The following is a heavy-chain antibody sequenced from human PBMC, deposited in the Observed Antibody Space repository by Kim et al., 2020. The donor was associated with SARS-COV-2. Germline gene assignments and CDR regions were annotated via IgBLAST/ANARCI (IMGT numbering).Heavy chain of an antibody. CDR3: ARGFVFGGWSDP. J-gene: IGHJ5*02. D-gene: IGHD2-15*01. V-gene: IGHV4-39*07. Sequence: YYHPSLRSRFTISVDTATNQFSRKLWSVNAADTAVYYCARGFVFGGWSDPWGQGTLVTVSS.